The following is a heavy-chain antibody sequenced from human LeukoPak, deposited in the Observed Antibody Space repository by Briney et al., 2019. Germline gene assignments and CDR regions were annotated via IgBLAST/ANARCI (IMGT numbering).Heavy chain of an antibody. CDR1: GGSFSGYY. V-gene: IGHV3-7*01. CDR2: IKQDGSEK. CDR3: ARRISGWTEYFQY. D-gene: IGHD6-19*01. J-gene: IGHJ1*01. Sequence: ETLSLTCAVYGGSFSGYYWSWIRQPPGKGLEWVANIKQDGSEKYYVDSVKGRFTISRDNAKNSLYLQMNSLRAEDTAVYYCARRISGWTEYFQYWGQGTLVTVSS.